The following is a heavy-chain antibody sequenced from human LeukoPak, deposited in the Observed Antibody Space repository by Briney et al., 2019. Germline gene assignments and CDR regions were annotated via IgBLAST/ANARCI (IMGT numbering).Heavy chain of an antibody. J-gene: IGHJ4*02. CDR3: ARVQSVVVAATEPLDY. Sequence: ASVKVSCKASGYTFTSYGISWVRQAPGQGLEWMGWISAYNGNTNYAQKLQGRVTMTTDTSTSTVYMELRSLRSDDTAVYYCARVQSVVVAATEPLDYWGQGTLVTVSS. V-gene: IGHV1-18*01. CDR1: GYTFTSYG. CDR2: ISAYNGNT. D-gene: IGHD2-15*01.